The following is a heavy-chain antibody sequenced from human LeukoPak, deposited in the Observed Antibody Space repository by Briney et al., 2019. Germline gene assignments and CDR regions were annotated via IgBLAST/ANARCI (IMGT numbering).Heavy chain of an antibody. CDR2: IYYSGST. J-gene: IGHJ4*02. CDR1: GGSISSYY. D-gene: IGHD1-26*01. Sequence: PSETLSLTCTVSGGSISSYYWSWLRQPPGKGLEWIGYIYYSGSTNYNPSLESRVTISVDTSKNQFSLKLSSVTAADTAVYYCAREVEWELGFDYWGQGTLVTVSS. V-gene: IGHV4-59*01. CDR3: AREVEWELGFDY.